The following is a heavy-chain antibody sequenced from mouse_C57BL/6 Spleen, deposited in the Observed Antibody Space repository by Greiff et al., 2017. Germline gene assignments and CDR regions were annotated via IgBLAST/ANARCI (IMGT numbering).Heavy chain of an antibody. D-gene: IGHD1-1*01. Sequence: LVESGAELVRPGASVKLSCKASGYTFTDYYINWVKQRPGQGLEWIARIYPGSGNTYYNEKFKGKATLTAEKSSSTAYMQLSSLTSEDSAVYVCARDYYGSLYAMDYWGQGTSVTVSS. CDR1: GYTFTDYY. CDR2: IYPGSGNT. J-gene: IGHJ4*01. V-gene: IGHV1-76*01. CDR3: ARDYYGSLYAMDY.